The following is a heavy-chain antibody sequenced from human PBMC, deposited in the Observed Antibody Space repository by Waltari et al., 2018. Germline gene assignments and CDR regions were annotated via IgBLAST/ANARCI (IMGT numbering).Heavy chain of an antibody. V-gene: IGHV1-24*01. CDR1: GYTLTQLS. J-gene: IGHJ5*02. CDR2: FDPEDGET. Sequence: QVQLVQSGAEVKKPGASVTVSCKVSGYTLTQLSMHWVRQAPGKGLEWMGGFDPEDGETIYAQKFQGRVTMTEDTSTDTAYMELSSLRSEDTAVYYCATDHEGYNWFDPWGQGTLVTVSS. CDR3: ATDHEGYNWFDP.